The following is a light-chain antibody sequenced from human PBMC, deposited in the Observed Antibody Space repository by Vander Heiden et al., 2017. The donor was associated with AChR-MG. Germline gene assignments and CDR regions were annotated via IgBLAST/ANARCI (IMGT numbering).Light chain of an antibody. Sequence: QSALTQPASVSRSPGQSITISCTGTSSDIGGYNYVSWYQQHPGKAPRLVIYGVTKRPSGVALRFSGSKSGNTASLTSSGLQAEDEADYYCSSFTTISTRVFGGGTRLTVL. V-gene: IGLV2-14*03. J-gene: IGLJ3*02. CDR1: SSDIGGYNY. CDR2: GVT. CDR3: SSFTTISTRV.